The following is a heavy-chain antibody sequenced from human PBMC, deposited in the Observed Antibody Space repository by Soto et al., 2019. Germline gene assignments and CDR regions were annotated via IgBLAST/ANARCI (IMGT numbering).Heavy chain of an antibody. J-gene: IGHJ4*02. CDR3: AGTGYYFDY. V-gene: IGHV4-34*01. Sequence: SETLSLTCTVSGGSISSYYWSWIRQPPGKGLEWIGEINHSGVTNYKPSLKRRVTISVDTSKNTLYLQMNSLRAEDTAVYYCAGTGYYFDYWGQGTLVTVSS. CDR2: INHSGVT. CDR1: GGSISSYY.